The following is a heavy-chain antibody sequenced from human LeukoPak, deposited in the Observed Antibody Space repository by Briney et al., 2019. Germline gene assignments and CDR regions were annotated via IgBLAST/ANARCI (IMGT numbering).Heavy chain of an antibody. CDR3: ARDLRAKY. D-gene: IGHD4/OR15-4a*01. V-gene: IGHV4-59*01. Sequence: SETLSLTCNVSGASIFNYYWSWIRQAPGKGLEWICYVHHSGRTNSNPSLGSRVTMSVDTSTSQLSLNLTSVTTADTAVYFCARDLRAKYWGQGTLVFVSS. CDR2: VHHSGRT. J-gene: IGHJ1*01. CDR1: GASIFNYY.